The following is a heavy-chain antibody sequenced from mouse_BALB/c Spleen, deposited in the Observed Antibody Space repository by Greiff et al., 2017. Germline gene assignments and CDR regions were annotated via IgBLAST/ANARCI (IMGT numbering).Heavy chain of an antibody. V-gene: IGHV2-9*02. D-gene: IGHD4-1*01. Sequence: VQLQQSGPGLVAPSQRLSITCTVSGFSLTSYGVHWVRQPPGKGLEWLGVIRAGGSTNYNSAIMSRLSTSKDNSKSQVFLKMNSLQTDDTAMYSCARGTGTAYWGQGTLVTVSA. CDR3: ARGTGTAY. J-gene: IGHJ3*01. CDR2: IRAGGST. CDR1: GFSLTSYG.